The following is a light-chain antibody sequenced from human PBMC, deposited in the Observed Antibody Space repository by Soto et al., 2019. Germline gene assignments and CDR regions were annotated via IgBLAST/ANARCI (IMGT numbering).Light chain of an antibody. J-gene: IGLJ3*02. Sequence: QSALTQPASVSGSPGQSTTISCTGTSSDVGGSNHVSWYQQHPGKAPKLMIFDVSTRPSGVSNRFSGSKSGNTASLTISGLQAEDEADYYCSSYATSSTLVLFGGGTKVTVL. CDR3: SSYATSSTLVL. CDR2: DVS. V-gene: IGLV2-14*01. CDR1: SSDVGGSNH.